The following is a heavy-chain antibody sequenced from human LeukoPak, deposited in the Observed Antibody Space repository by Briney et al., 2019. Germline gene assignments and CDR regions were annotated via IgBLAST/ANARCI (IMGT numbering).Heavy chain of an antibody. Sequence: GASVHVSRKDSVYTLTGYYMHWVRQAPGQGLEGMGWINPNSCGTNYPQKFQGRVTMNRDTSISTAYMEPNRLRYYHTAVEYCARDRAEAMGRGVILLGLGYWGQGTLVTVSS. CDR1: VYTLTGYY. CDR2: INPNSCGT. CDR3: ARDRAEAMGRGVILLGLGY. D-gene: IGHD3-10*01. J-gene: IGHJ4*02. V-gene: IGHV1-2*02.